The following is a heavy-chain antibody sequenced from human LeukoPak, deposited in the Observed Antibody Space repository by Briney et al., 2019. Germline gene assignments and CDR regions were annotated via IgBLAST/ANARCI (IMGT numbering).Heavy chain of an antibody. D-gene: IGHD3-22*01. J-gene: IGHJ4*02. CDR3: ARESRYYYDNSGYYYFDY. CDR2: ILHSGST. Sequence: PSETLSLTCTVSGYSISSGYYWGWIRQPPGKGLEWIGSILHSGSTHHKPSLKSRVTISIDTSKNQFSLKLSSVTAADTAVYYCARESRYYYDNSGYYYFDYWGQGTLVTVSS. V-gene: IGHV4-38-2*02. CDR1: GYSISSGYY.